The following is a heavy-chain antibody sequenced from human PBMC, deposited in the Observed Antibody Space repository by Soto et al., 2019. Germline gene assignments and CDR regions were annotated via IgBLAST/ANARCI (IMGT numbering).Heavy chain of an antibody. Sequence: EVQLLESGGRLVQPGGSLTPSCAASGFTFSSYAMSWVRQAPGKGLEWVSAISGSGGNTYYADSVKGRFTISRDNSKNTLYLQMNTLRAEDTAQYYCAKGREGFGNDAFDIWGQGTMVTVSS. V-gene: IGHV3-23*01. CDR1: GFTFSSYA. CDR2: ISGSGGNT. CDR3: AKGREGFGNDAFDI. D-gene: IGHD3-10*01. J-gene: IGHJ3*02.